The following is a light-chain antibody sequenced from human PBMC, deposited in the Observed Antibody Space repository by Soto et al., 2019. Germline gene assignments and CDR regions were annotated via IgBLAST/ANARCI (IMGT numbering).Light chain of an antibody. Sequence: EIVMTQSPATPSVSPGERTTPLCRASQNIDNKLVWYQQKPGQAPRLLIYRASSRATGIPDRFRGSGSGTDFTLTISRLEPEDFAVYYCQQYGNSPPETFGQGTRLEIK. J-gene: IGKJ5*01. V-gene: IGKV3-20*01. CDR3: QQYGNSPPET. CDR1: QNIDNK. CDR2: RAS.